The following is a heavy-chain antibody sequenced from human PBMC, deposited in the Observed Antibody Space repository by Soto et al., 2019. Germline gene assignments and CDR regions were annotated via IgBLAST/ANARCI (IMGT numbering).Heavy chain of an antibody. J-gene: IGHJ5*02. CDR1: GFSLSTSGVG. CDR3: AHRPSFLAVTSKGNWFDP. V-gene: IGHV2-5*02. Sequence: SGPTLVKPTQTLTLTCTFSGFSLSTSGVGVGWIRQPPGKALEWLALIYWDDDKRYSPSLKSRLTITKDTSKNQVVLTMTNMDPVDTATYYCAHRPSFLAVTSKGNWFDPWGQGTLVTVSS. D-gene: IGHD6-19*01. CDR2: IYWDDDK.